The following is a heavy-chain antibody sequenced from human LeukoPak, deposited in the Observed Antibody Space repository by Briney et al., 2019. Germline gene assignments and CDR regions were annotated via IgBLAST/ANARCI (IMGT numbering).Heavy chain of an antibody. J-gene: IGHJ6*02. CDR3: ARGPYYYDSSGYRAGYYYYGMDV. V-gene: IGHV3-23*01. CDR2: VSNSGGST. CDR1: GFTFSNYA. Sequence: GGSLRLSCAASGFTFSNYAMTWVRQAPGKGLEWVSGVSNSGGSTYYADSVKGRFTISRDNAKNTLYLQMNSLRAEDTAVYYCARGPYYYDSSGYRAGYYYYGMDVWGQGTTVTVSS. D-gene: IGHD3-22*01.